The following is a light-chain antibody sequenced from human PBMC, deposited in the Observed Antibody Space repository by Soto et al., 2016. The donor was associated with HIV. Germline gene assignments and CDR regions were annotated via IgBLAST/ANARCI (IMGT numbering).Light chain of an antibody. J-gene: IGLJ2*01. CDR1: SIESYS. Sequence: SYVLTQPPSVSVAPGKTATIICGGNSIESYSVHWYRQKPGQAPVLVVHDDSDRPSGIPERFSGSNSGNTATLTISRVEAGDEADYFCQVWDNGSDHGDVIFGGGTKLTVL. V-gene: IGLV3-21*03. CDR2: DDS. CDR3: QVWDNGSDHGDVI.